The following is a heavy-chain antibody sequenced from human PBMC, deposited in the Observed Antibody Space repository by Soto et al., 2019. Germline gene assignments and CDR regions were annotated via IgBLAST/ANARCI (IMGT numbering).Heavy chain of an antibody. J-gene: IGHJ5*02. CDR3: ARSMTPVTTWRWFDP. CDR2: IYYSGST. V-gene: IGHV4-59*01. CDR1: GGSISSYY. Sequence: QVQLQESGPGLVKPSETLSLTCTVSGGSISSYYWSWIRQPPGKGLEWIGYIYYSGSTNYNPSLKSRVTVSVDTSKNQFSVKLSSVTAAATAVYYCARSMTPVTTWRWFDPWGQGTLVTVSS. D-gene: IGHD4-17*01.